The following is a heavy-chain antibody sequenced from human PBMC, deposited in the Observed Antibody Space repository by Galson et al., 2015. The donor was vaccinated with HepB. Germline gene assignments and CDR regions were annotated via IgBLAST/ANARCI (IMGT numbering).Heavy chain of an antibody. V-gene: IGHV7-4-1*02. CDR2: INTNTGKP. CDR1: GYIVHNYG. J-gene: IGHJ4*02. D-gene: IGHD3-16*01. Sequence: SVKVSCKASGYIVHNYGLNWVRQAPGQGLEWMGWINTNTGKPTYAQGFTGRFVFSLDTSINTAFLQINSLKTEDTAVYYCARHYVGSDYWGQGTQLSVSS. CDR3: ARHYVGSDY.